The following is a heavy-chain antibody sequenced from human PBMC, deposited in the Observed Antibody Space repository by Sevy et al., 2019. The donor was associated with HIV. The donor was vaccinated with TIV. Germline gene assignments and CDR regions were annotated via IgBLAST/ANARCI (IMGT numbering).Heavy chain of an antibody. CDR2: IYYSGST. CDR1: GGSINNYF. D-gene: IGHD6-13*01. Sequence: ETLSLTCTVSGGSINNYFWSWIRQPPGKGVEWIGYIYYSGSTNYNPSLKSRVTISVDTSKTQFSLKLTSVTAADTAVYYCARESIAAIGDFDYSGQGTLVTVSS. CDR3: ARESIAAIGDFDY. J-gene: IGHJ4*02. V-gene: IGHV4-59*01.